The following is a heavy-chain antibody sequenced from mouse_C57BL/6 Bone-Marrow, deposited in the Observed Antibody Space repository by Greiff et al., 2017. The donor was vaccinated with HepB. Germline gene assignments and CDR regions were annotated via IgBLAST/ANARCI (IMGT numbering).Heavy chain of an antibody. CDR3: TRRYGRSPYYLDY. Sequence: QVQLQQSGAELVRPGASVTLSCKASGYTFTDYEMHWVKQTPVHGLEWIGAIDPETGGTAYNQKFKGKAILTADKSSSTAYMELRSLTSEDSAVYNCTRRYGRSPYYLDYWGQGTTLTVSS. V-gene: IGHV1-15*01. CDR1: GYTFTDYE. D-gene: IGHD1-1*01. CDR2: IDPETGGT. J-gene: IGHJ2*01.